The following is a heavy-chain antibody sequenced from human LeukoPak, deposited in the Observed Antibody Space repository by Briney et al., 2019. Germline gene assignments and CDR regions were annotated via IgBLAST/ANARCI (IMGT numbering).Heavy chain of an antibody. CDR3: ARGLYSGSSKPNGFDS. Sequence: SETLSLTCAVYGGSFSGYYWSWIRQPPGKGLEWIGEINHSGSTNYNPSLKSRVTISVDTSKNQFSLKLSSVTAADTAVYYCARGLYSGSSKPNGFDSWGQGTLVTVSS. J-gene: IGHJ5*01. CDR2: INHSGST. CDR1: GGSFSGYY. V-gene: IGHV4-34*01. D-gene: IGHD1-26*01.